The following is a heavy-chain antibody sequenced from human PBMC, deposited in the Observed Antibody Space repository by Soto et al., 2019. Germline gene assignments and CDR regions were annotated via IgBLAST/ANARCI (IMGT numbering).Heavy chain of an antibody. CDR2: IYYSGST. J-gene: IGHJ5*02. D-gene: IGHD3-3*01. CDR3: ARGSPGNYDFWSGYYNGNWFDP. Sequence: PSETLSLTCTFSCGSIISGDYYWSWIRQPPGKGLEWIGYIYYSGSTYYNPSLKSRVTISVDTSKNQFSLKLSSVTAADTAVYYCARGSPGNYDFWSGYYNGNWFDPWGQGTLVTVSS. V-gene: IGHV4-30-4*01. CDR1: CGSIISGDYY.